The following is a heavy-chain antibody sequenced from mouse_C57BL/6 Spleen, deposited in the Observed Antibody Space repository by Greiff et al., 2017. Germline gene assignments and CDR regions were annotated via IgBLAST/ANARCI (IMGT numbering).Heavy chain of an antibody. V-gene: IGHV1-74*01. CDR3: AIKRRSYGDEDMDD. Sequence: QVQLQQPGAELVKPGASVKVSCKASGYTFTSYWMHWVKQRPGQGLEWIGRIHPSDSDTNYNQKFKGKATLTVDTSSSTAYMQLSSLTSEDSAVXYWAIKRRSYGDEDMDDWGQGTSGNVSS. CDR1: GYTFTSYW. CDR2: IHPSDSDT. D-gene: IGHD1-1*01. J-gene: IGHJ4*01.